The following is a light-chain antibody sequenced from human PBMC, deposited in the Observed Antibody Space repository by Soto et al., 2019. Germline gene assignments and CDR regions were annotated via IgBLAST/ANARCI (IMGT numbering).Light chain of an antibody. CDR1: QSVSSSY. CDR2: GAS. J-gene: IGKJ1*01. V-gene: IGKV3D-7*01. CDR3: QQDYNLPQT. Sequence: PGERVTLSCRASQSVSSSYLTWYQQKPGQAPGLLIYGASTRATGIPARFSGSGSGTDFTLTISSLQPEDFAVYYCQQDYNLPQTFGQGTKVEIK.